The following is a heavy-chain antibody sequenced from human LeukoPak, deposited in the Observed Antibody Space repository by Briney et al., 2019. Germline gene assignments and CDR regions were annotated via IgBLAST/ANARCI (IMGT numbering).Heavy chain of an antibody. CDR1: GYTVSSYG. D-gene: IGHD1-26*01. CDR3: ARDWEIGLFGYFDY. CDR2: ISGHSGNT. V-gene: IGHV1-18*01. J-gene: IGHJ4*02. Sequence: VASVKVSCKTSGYTVSSYGISWVRQAPGQGLEWMGWISGHSGNTNYAQKFQGRVTVTTDTSTTTAYMELRSLRFDDTAIYYCARDWEIGLFGYFDYWGQGTLVTVSS.